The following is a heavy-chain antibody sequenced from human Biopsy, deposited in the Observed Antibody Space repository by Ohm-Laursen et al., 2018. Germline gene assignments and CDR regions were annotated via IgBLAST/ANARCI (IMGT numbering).Heavy chain of an antibody. J-gene: IGHJ4*02. Sequence: SLRLSCAASGFTLNKHGMQWVRQAPGKGLEWVAGIWIDETNKHYADSVKDRFTISIDNSKNMLYLQMNTLRDADTAVYYCARDPRDTALGIFDYWGLGTLVTVSS. CDR1: GFTLNKHG. CDR3: ARDPRDTALGIFDY. CDR2: IWIDETNK. V-gene: IGHV3-33*01. D-gene: IGHD5-18*01.